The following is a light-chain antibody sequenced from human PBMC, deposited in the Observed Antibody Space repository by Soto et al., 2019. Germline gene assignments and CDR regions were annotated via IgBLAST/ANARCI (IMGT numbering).Light chain of an antibody. V-gene: IGKV3-15*01. Sequence: EIVMTQSPATLYVSPGERATLSCRASQSISSNLAWYQQKPCQAPRLLIYGASTRATGVPARFSGSESGTEYPLTIRSMPSEELAVYYCQQYNNWPPMYTFGQGTKLEIK. CDR3: QQYNNWPPMYT. J-gene: IGKJ2*01. CDR1: QSISSN. CDR2: GAS.